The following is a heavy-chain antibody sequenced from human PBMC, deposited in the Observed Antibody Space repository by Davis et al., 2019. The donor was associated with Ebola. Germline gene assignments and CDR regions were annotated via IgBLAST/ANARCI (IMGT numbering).Heavy chain of an antibody. J-gene: IGHJ6*02. V-gene: IGHV1-8*01. D-gene: IGHD3-9*01. CDR3: ARVERYFDWLLTPGYYGMDV. CDR1: GYTFTSYD. CDR2: MNPNSGNT. Sequence: ASVKVSCKASGYTFTSYDINWVRQATGQGLEWMGWMNPNSGNTGYAQKFQGRVTMTRNTSISPAYMELSSLRSEDTAVYYCARVERYFDWLLTPGYYGMDVWGQGTTVTVSS.